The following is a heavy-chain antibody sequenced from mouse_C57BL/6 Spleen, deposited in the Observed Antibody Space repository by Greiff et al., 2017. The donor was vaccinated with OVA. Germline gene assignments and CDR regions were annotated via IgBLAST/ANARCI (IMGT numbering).Heavy chain of an antibody. J-gene: IGHJ4*01. CDR1: GYTFTSYW. CDR2: INPSSGYT. Sequence: QVQLQQSGAELAKPGASVKLSCKASGYTFTSYWMHWVKQRPGQGLEWIGYINPSSGYTTYNQKFKDKAPLTADKSSSTAYMQLSSLTYEDSAVYYCARSYGYDEGVYAMDYWGQGTSVTVSS. D-gene: IGHD2-2*01. CDR3: ARSYGYDEGVYAMDY. V-gene: IGHV1-7*01.